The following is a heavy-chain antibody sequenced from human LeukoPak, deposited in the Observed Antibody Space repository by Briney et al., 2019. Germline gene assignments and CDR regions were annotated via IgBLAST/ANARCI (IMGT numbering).Heavy chain of an antibody. Sequence: GESLKISCKGSGYSFTSYWIGWVRQMPGKGLEWMGIIYPGDSDTRYSPSFQGQVTISADKSISTAYLQWSSLKASDTAMYYCARHIRPNNGRDAFDIWGQGTMVTVSS. J-gene: IGHJ3*02. CDR3: ARHIRPNNGRDAFDI. CDR2: IYPGDSDT. D-gene: IGHD2-8*01. CDR1: GYSFTSYW. V-gene: IGHV5-51*01.